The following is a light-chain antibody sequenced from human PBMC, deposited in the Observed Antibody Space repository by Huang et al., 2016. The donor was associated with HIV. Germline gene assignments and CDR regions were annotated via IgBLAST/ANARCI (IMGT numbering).Light chain of an antibody. V-gene: IGKV4-1*01. J-gene: IGKJ1*01. CDR1: QSVLSTSNNKNC. CDR3: QQYYTTPE. Sequence: DIVLTQSPDTLAVSLGERATINCKSSQSVLSTSNNKNCLPWYQKKTGQPPKELIYWASTRESGVPDRVSGSGSGTDFTLTISSLQAEDVALDFCQQYYTTPEFGQGTRVEI. CDR2: WAS.